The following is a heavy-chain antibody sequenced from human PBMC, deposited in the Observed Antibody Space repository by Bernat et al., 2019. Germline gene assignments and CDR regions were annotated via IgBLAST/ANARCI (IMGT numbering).Heavy chain of an antibody. CDR1: GGSISSYY. D-gene: IGHD4-23*01. CDR2: IYYSGST. V-gene: IGHV4-59*01. J-gene: IGHJ2*01. CDR3: ASVFGGNSAYWYFDL. Sequence: QVQLQESGPGLVKPSETLSLTCTVSGGSISSYYLSWIRQPPGKGLEWIGYIYYSGSTNYNPSLKSRVTISVDTSENQFSLKLTSVTAADTAVYYCASVFGGNSAYWYFDLWGRGTLVTVSS.